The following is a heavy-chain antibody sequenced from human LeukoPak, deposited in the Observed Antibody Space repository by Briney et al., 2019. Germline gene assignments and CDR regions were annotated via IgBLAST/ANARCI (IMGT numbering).Heavy chain of an antibody. V-gene: IGHV3-21*06. Sequence: GGSLRLSCGVSGFSFRSYSMNWVRQAPGKGMEWVASMLGSGSEMFYADSVKGRFIISRDNPKNSLYLQMNSLRVEDTAVYFCAKVRSDTVGAVFFSFDVWGQGTTVTVSS. CDR1: GFSFRSYS. J-gene: IGHJ3*01. CDR3: AKVRSDTVGAVFFSFDV. D-gene: IGHD1-26*01. CDR2: MLGSGSEM.